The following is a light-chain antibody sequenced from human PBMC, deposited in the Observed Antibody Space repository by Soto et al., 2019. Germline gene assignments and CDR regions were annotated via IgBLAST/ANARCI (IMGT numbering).Light chain of an antibody. CDR1: QSVSTW. V-gene: IGKV1-5*03. CDR2: KAS. CDR3: QQYYGCSRT. J-gene: IGKJ2*01. Sequence: DIQMTQSPSTLSASVGDRVTITCRASQSVSTWLAWYQQKPWKAPKLLIYKASSLESGVPPRFSGSGSGTEFTLSISSLQPDDFATDYCQQYYGCSRTFGQGTKLEIK.